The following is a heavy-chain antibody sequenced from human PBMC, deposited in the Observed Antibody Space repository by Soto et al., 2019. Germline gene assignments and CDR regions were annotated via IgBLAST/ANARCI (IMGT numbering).Heavy chain of an antibody. CDR3: ARPTGGHDSGGNYMDV. CDR1: GGSLSSYP. V-gene: IGHV1-69*02. CDR2: IIPIVGLT. J-gene: IGHJ6*03. D-gene: IGHD2-8*02. Sequence: QVQLVQSGSEVKNPGSSVKVSCRASGGSLSSYPITWVRQAPGQGLEWMGRIIPIVGLTNYAQKFQGRVTITADKSTSTAYMEFSSLRSYDTAVYYCARPTGGHDSGGNYMDVWGKGTTVIVSS.